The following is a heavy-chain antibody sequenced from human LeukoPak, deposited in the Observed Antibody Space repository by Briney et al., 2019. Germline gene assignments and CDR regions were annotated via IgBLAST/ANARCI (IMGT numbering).Heavy chain of an antibody. Sequence: ASGTLSLTCAVSGGSISSSNWWSWVRQPPGKGLEWIGEIYHSGSTNYNPSLKSRATISVDKSKNQFSLKLSSVTAADTAVYYCARHGYYYGSGSYSSTWGQGTLVTVSS. D-gene: IGHD3-10*01. CDR1: GGSISSSNW. V-gene: IGHV4-4*02. J-gene: IGHJ4*02. CDR2: IYHSGST. CDR3: ARHGYYYGSGSYSST.